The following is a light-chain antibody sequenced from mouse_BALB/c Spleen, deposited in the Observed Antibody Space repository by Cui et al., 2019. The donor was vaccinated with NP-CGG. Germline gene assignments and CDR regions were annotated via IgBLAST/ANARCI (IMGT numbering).Light chain of an antibody. CDR3: ALWYSNHWV. CDR1: TGAVTTSNY. V-gene: IGLV1*01. Sequence: AVVKQVYAPTTSPGETVTLTCRSSTGAVTTSNYANWVQEKPDHLFTGLIGGTNNRAPGVPARFSGSLIGDKAALTITGAQTEDEAIYFCALWYSNHWVFGGGTKLTVL. CDR2: GTN. J-gene: IGLJ1*01.